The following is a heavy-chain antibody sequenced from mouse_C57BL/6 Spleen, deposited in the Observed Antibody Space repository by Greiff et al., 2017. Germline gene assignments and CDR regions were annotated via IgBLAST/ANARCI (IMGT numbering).Heavy chain of an antibody. D-gene: IGHD2-2*01. V-gene: IGHV1-55*01. J-gene: IGHJ4*01. CDR1: GYTFTSYW. CDR2: IYPGSGST. CDR3: ALRGMVTTRYAMDY. Sequence: QVQLQQPGAELVKPGASVKMSCKASGYTFTSYWITWVKQRPGQGLEWIGDIYPGSGSTNSNEKFKSKATLTVDTSSSTAYMQLSSLTSEDSAVYYCALRGMVTTRYAMDYWGQGTSVTVAS.